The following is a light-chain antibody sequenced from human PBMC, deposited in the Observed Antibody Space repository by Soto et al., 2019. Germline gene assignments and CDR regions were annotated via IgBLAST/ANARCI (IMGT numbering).Light chain of an antibody. CDR2: GAS. CDR1: QSVSSN. CDR3: QQYNEWPWT. V-gene: IGKV3-15*01. J-gene: IGKJ1*01. Sequence: EMVLTQSPATLSVSPGERATLSCRASQSVSSNLAWYQQKPGQAPRLLLSGASTRATGIPARFSGSGSGTEFTLTISSLQSEDFAVYYCQQYNEWPWTFGQGTKVEIK.